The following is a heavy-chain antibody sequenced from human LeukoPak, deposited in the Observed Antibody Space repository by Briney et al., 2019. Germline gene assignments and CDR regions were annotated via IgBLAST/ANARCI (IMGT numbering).Heavy chain of an antibody. J-gene: IGHJ4*02. CDR3: AGRLSGCDPYIFDY. D-gene: IGHD5-12*01. V-gene: IGHV1-2*02. CDR1: GYTFTGYY. CDR2: INPNSGGT. Sequence: GASVKVSCKASGYTFTGYYMHWVRQAPGQGLEWMGWINPNSGGTNYAQKFQGRVTMTRDTSISTAYMELSRLRSDDTAVYYCAGRLSGCDPYIFDYWGQGTLVTVSS.